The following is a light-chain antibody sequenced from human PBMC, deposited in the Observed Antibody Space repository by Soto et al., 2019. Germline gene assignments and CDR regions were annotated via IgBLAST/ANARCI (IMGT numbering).Light chain of an antibody. Sequence: DIQMTQSPSTLSASVGDRVTITCRASQRISKWLAWYQLKPGRAPNFLIYDASTLESGVPSRFSGSGSGTEFTLTISSLQPDDFATYYCQQYDSSSPTFGQGTKVEIK. CDR2: DAS. V-gene: IGKV1-5*01. CDR1: QRISKW. J-gene: IGKJ1*01. CDR3: QQYDSSSPT.